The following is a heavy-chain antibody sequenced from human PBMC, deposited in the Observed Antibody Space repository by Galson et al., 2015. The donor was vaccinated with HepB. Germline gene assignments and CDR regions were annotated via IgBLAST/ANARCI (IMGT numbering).Heavy chain of an antibody. V-gene: IGHV1-3*01. CDR1: GYTFTSYA. CDR3: ARVGVTAILKVYYFDY. Sequence: SVKVSCKASGYTFTSYAMHWVRQAPGQRLEWMGWINAGNGNTKYSQKFQGRVTITRDTSASTAYMELSSLRSEDTAVYYCARVGVTAILKVYYFDYWGQGTLVTVSS. J-gene: IGHJ4*02. D-gene: IGHD2-21*02. CDR2: INAGNGNT.